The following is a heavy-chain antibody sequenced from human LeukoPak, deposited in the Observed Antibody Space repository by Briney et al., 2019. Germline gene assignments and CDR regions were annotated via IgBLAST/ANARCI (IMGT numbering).Heavy chain of an antibody. J-gene: IGHJ5*02. CDR3: ARSIAARNWFDP. CDR1: GGSISNKY. CDR2: IYYSGNT. D-gene: IGHD6-6*01. Sequence: SETLSLTCTVSGGSISNKYWSWIRQPPGKGLEWIGYIYYSGNTNYNPSLKSQVTILVDTSKNQVSLKLSSVTAADTAVYYCARSIAARNWFDPWGQGTLVTVSS. V-gene: IGHV4-59*01.